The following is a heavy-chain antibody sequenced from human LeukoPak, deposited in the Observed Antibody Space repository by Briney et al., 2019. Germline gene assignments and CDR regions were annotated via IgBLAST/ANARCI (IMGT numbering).Heavy chain of an antibody. J-gene: IGHJ6*03. Sequence: GGSLRLSCAASGFTFSSYGMYWVRQAPGKGLEWVAVISYDGSNKYYADSVKGRFTISRDNSKNTLYLQMNSLRAEDTAVYYCAREKIHFDSSGDYFDYYFYMDVWGKGTTVTISS. CDR3: AREKIHFDSSGDYFDYYFYMDV. CDR2: ISYDGSNK. V-gene: IGHV3-30*03. D-gene: IGHD3-22*01. CDR1: GFTFSSYG.